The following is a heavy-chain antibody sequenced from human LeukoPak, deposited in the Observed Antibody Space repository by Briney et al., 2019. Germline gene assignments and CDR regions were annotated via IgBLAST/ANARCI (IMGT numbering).Heavy chain of an antibody. CDR3: ARKGCVGDCYLFDY. CDR2: INTNNGNT. CDR1: GYSFLTYG. J-gene: IGHJ4*02. Sequence: ASVKVYCKASGYSFLTYGINWVRLAPGQGPEWMGWINTNNGNTNYVQKFQGRVTMTTDKSTSTAYMELGSLRSDDTAVYYCARKGCVGDCYLFDYWGQGTLVTVSS. D-gene: IGHD2-21*02. V-gene: IGHV1-18*01.